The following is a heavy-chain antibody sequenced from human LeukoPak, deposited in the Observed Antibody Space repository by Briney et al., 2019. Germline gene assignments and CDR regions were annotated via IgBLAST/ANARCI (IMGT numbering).Heavy chain of an antibody. J-gene: IGHJ5*02. Sequence: ASVKVSCKASGYTFTSYGISWVRQAPGQGLEWMGWMNPNSGNTGYAQKFQGRVTITRNTSISTAYMELSSLRSEDTAVYYCARGKGYCSGGSCPNWFDPWGQGTLVTVSS. CDR3: ARGKGYCSGGSCPNWFDP. D-gene: IGHD2-15*01. CDR2: MNPNSGNT. V-gene: IGHV1-8*03. CDR1: GYTFTSYG.